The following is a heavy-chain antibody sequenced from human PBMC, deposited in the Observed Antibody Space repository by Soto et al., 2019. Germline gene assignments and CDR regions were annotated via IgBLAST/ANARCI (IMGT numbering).Heavy chain of an antibody. CDR2: INHSGST. J-gene: IGHJ4*02. CDR1: GGSFSGYY. V-gene: IGHV4-34*01. CDR3: ARGRLYTAMVTVFDY. Sequence: TSETLSLTCAVYGGSFSGYYWSWIRQPPGKGLEWIGEINHSGSTNYNPSLKGRVTISVDTSKNQFSLKLSSVTAADTAVYYCARGRLYTAMVTVFDYWGQGTLVTVSS. D-gene: IGHD5-18*01.